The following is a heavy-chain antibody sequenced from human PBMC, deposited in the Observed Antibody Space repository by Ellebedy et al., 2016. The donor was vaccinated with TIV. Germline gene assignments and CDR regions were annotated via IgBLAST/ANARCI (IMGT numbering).Heavy chain of an antibody. V-gene: IGHV4-31*03. CDR3: ARARIVLMVYAFDY. CDR2: IYYSGST. Sequence: MPSETLSLTCTVSGGSISSGGYYWSWIRQHPGKGLEWIGYIYYSGSTYYNPSLKSRVTISVDTSKNQFSLKLSSVTAADTAVYYCARARIVLMVYAFDYWGQGTLVTVSS. CDR1: GGSISSGGYY. J-gene: IGHJ4*02. D-gene: IGHD2-8*01.